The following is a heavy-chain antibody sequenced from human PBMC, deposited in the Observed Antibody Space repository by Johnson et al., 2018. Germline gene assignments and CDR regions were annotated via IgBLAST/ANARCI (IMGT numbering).Heavy chain of an antibody. CDR3: ARGRWAVGEYFQH. J-gene: IGHJ1*01. V-gene: IGHV3-21*01. CDR1: GFTFSSYS. D-gene: IGHD4-23*01. CDR2: ISSSSSYV. Sequence: VQLVESGGGLVKPGGSLRLSCAASGFTFSSYSMNWVRQAPGKGLEWVSSISSSSSYVFYADSVKGRFTISRDNAKNSLYLQMNSLRAEDTAVYYCARGRWAVGEYFQHWGQGTLVTVSA.